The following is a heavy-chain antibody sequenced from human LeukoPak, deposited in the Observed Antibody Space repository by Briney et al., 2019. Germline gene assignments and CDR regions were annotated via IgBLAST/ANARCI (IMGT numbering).Heavy chain of an antibody. CDR3: AHGSMYQLDY. J-gene: IGHJ4*02. Sequence: GGSLRLSCAASGFTFDDYGMSWVRQAPGKGLEWVSGIIGGAGSTYYADSVKGRFTISRDNSKNTLYLQMNSLRAEDTAVYYCAHGSMYQLDYWGQGTLVTVSS. CDR2: IIGGAGST. V-gene: IGHV3-23*01. D-gene: IGHD2-2*01. CDR1: GFTFDDYG.